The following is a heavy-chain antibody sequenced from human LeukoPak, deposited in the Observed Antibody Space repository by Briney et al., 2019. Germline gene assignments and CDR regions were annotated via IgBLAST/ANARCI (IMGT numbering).Heavy chain of an antibody. J-gene: IGHJ3*02. CDR3: ARDGWELHDAFDI. Sequence: GGSLRLSCAASGFTFSSYEMNWVRQAPGKGLEWVSYISSSGSTIYYADFVTGRFTISRDNAKNSLYLQMNSLRAEDTAVYYCARDGWELHDAFDIWGQGTMVTVSS. D-gene: IGHD1-26*01. CDR1: GFTFSSYE. CDR2: ISSSGSTI. V-gene: IGHV3-48*03.